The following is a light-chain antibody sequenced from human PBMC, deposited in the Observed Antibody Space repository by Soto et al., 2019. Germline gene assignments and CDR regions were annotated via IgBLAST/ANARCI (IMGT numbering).Light chain of an antibody. V-gene: IGKV3D-15*01. CDR2: GAF. CDR1: ETISRD. CDR3: QQYSKWALT. J-gene: IGKJ4*01. Sequence: IVMTQSPATLSVSPGEGATLSCRASETISRDLAWYQQKPGQSPRLLIFGAFTRATGVPVRFSDSGSGTEFTRTVSSLQSEAVAVYFCQQYSKWALTCGGGTSVETK.